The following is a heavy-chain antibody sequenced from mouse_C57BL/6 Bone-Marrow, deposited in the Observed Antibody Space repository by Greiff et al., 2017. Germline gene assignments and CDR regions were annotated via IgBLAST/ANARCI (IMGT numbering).Heavy chain of an antibody. Sequence: QVQLKESGAELVKPGASVKLSCKASGYTFTEYTIHWVKQRSGQGLEWIGWFYPGSGSIKYNEKFKDKATLTADKSSSPVYMELSRLTSENSAVXYCARHESLYYYGSRFDYWGQGTTLTVSS. D-gene: IGHD1-1*01. CDR3: ARHESLYYYGSRFDY. J-gene: IGHJ2*01. V-gene: IGHV1-62-2*01. CDR2: FYPGSGSI. CDR1: GYTFTEYT.